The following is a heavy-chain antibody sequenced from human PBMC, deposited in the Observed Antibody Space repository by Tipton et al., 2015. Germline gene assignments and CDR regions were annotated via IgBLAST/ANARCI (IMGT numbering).Heavy chain of an antibody. D-gene: IGHD3-9*01. CDR2: RHPSDSET. CDR3: ARRLPYFEWSKVYYFDY. CDR1: GYTFSNHW. J-gene: IGHJ4*02. V-gene: IGHV5-51*01. Sequence: VQLEQSGGEVKKPGESLKISCKVSGYTFSNHWNGWVRQMPGKGLEWVGIRHPSDSETKYSPSFEGLVTISADKSTGTTYLQWSSLKASVTAVYYCARRLPYFEWSKVYYFDYWGQGSPVTVS.